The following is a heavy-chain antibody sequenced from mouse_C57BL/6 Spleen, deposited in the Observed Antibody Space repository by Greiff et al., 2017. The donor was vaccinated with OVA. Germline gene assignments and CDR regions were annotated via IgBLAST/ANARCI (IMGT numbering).Heavy chain of an antibody. CDR3: ARGCGYFDY. CDR2: IYPGSGNT. V-gene: IGHV1-76*01. CDR1: GYTFTDYY. J-gene: IGHJ2*01. D-gene: IGHD1-1*02. Sequence: QVQLQQSGAELVRPGASVKLSCKASGYTFTDYYINWVKQRPGQGLEWIARIYPGSGNTYYNEKFKGKATLTAEKSSSTAYMQLSSLTSEDSAVYFCARGCGYFDYWGQGTTLTVSS.